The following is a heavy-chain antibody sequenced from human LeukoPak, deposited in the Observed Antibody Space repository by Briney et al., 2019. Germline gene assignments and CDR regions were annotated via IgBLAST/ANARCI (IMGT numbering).Heavy chain of an antibody. CDR1: GFTFSTYA. V-gene: IGHV3-64D*06. J-gene: IGHJ4*02. CDR2: ISNNGGST. CDR3: VKVGSTVTRGDFDY. Sequence: GGSLRLSCSGSGFTFSTYAMHWVRQAPGKGLEYVSGISNNGGSTNYADSVKGRFTISRDNSKSTLYLQMSSLRAEDTAVYYCVKVGSTVTRGDFDYWGQGTLVTVSS. D-gene: IGHD4-17*01.